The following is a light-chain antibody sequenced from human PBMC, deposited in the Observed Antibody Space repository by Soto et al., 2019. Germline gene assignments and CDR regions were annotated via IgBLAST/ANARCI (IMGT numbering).Light chain of an antibody. Sequence: DIQMTQSPSSLSASVGDRVTITGRASQGISTYLNWYQKKPGKDPKLLIYDDSTLESGVPSRFSGSGFGTDFNLTIRSLQPEDFATYYCQKLFSYHLTGGQGKRVEI. CDR2: DDS. J-gene: IGKJ5*01. CDR3: QKLFSYHLT. V-gene: IGKV1-9*01. CDR1: QGISTY.